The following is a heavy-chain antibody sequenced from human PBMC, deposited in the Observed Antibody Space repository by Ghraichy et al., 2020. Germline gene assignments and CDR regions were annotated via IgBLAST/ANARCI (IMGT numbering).Heavy chain of an antibody. J-gene: IGHJ4*02. D-gene: IGHD3-10*01. CDR3: AKDYYGLGSRTIDY. V-gene: IGHV3-23*01. CDR1: GFTFKEYA. CDR2: ISGSDAGTRDGST. Sequence: GESLNISCAASGFTFKEYAMSWVRQTPGKGLEWVSAISGSDAGTRDGSTYYAESVKGRFTISRDNSKKKLYLQMDSLRAEDPAVYYCAKDYYGLGSRTIDYWGQGTLVTVSS.